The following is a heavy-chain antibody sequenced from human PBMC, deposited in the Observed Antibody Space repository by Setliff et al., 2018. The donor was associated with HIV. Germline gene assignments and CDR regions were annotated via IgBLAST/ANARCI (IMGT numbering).Heavy chain of an antibody. CDR3: AGEGPFHQTTHTSNFFVDY. D-gene: IGHD2-2*01. J-gene: IGHJ4*01. CDR1: GDSFSGFY. CDR2: IDHNGVT. V-gene: IGHV4-34*01. Sequence: SETLSLTCDLYGDSFSGFYWSWIRRPPGKGLEWVGHIDHNGVTAYSPSLKSRVTISVDMSKRQFSLKITSLTAADTAVYCCAGEGPFHQTTHTSNFFVDYWGQGALVTVSS.